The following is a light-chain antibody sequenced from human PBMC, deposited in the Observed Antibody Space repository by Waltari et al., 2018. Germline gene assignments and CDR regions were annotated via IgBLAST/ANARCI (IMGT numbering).Light chain of an antibody. CDR1: QSVSTS. J-gene: IGKJ4*01. Sequence: EIVLTQSPATLALSPGERATLSCRASQSVSTSLAWYRQKPGQAPRLLINDSSIRATGTPARFIGSVSVTDLTLTISTLEPEDFAFYYCQQRRNWPSVTFGGGTKVEIK. CDR2: DSS. V-gene: IGKV3-11*01. CDR3: QQRRNWPSVT.